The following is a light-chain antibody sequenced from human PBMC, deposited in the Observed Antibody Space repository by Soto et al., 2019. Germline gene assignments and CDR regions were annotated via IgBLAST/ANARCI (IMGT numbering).Light chain of an antibody. J-gene: IGKJ1*01. CDR3: QQYNPWWT. CDR2: KAS. V-gene: IGKV1-5*03. CDR1: QSISSW. Sequence: DIQMTQPPSTLSASVGDRVTITCRASQSISSWLAWYQQKPGKAHKLLIYKASSLESGVPSRFSVSGSGTEFTLTISSLQPDGFATYYCQQYNPWWTFGQGTKVEIK.